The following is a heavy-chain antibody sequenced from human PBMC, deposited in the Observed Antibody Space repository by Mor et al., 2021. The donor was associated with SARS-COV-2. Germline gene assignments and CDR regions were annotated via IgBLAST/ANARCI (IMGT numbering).Heavy chain of an antibody. Sequence: EINHSGSTNYNPSLKSRVTTSVDTSKNQFSLKLSSVTAADTAVYYCARGPRGYSYGYWRDWGQGTLVTVSS. D-gene: IGHD5-18*01. J-gene: IGHJ4*02. CDR2: INHSGST. V-gene: IGHV4-34*13. CDR3: ARGPRGYSYGYWRD.